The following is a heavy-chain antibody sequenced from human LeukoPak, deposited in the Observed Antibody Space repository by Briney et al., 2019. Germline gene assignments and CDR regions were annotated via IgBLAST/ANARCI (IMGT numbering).Heavy chain of an antibody. J-gene: IGHJ4*02. V-gene: IGHV3-23*01. Sequence: PGGTLRLSCAASGFSFSSYGMTWVRQAPGKGLDWDSSISNSGGSTYYADSVKGRFTISRDNSKNTLYLQMNSLRAEDTAVYYCTHDYGVYPYNFDYWGQGTLVTVSS. CDR1: GFSFSSYG. CDR2: ISNSGGST. CDR3: THDYGVYPYNFDY. D-gene: IGHD4-17*01.